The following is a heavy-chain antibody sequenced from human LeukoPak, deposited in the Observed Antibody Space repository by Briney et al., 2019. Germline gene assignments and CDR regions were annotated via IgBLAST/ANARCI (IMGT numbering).Heavy chain of an antibody. J-gene: IGHJ4*02. CDR2: INPSGGNT. V-gene: IGHV1-46*01. Sequence: ASVKVSCKASGYTFTTYYIHWVRQAPGQGLEWMGIINPSGGNTNYAQKFQGRVTMTRDKSTSTVYMEPSSLRSEDTAVYYCARGDYYDTSAYYYWGQGTLVTVSS. CDR3: ARGDYYDTSAYYY. D-gene: IGHD3-22*01. CDR1: GYTFTTYY.